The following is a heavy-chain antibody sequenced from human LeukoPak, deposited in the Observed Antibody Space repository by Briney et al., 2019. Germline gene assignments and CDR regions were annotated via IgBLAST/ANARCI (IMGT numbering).Heavy chain of an antibody. Sequence: GGSLRLSCAASGFTFSSYAMSWVRQAPGKGLEWVSAISGSGGSTYYADSVKGRFTISRDNAKNSLYLQMNSLRAEDTAVYYCARGHVLRFLEWLLRFDYWGQGTLVTVSS. D-gene: IGHD3-3*01. CDR2: ISGSGGST. V-gene: IGHV3-23*01. CDR3: ARGHVLRFLEWLLRFDY. CDR1: GFTFSSYA. J-gene: IGHJ4*02.